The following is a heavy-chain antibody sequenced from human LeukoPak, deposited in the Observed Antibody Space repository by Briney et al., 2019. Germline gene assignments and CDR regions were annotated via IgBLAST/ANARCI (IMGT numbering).Heavy chain of an antibody. CDR2: INPNSGGT. CDR3: ASHKPDYDFWSGLDY. D-gene: IGHD3-3*01. CDR1: GYTFTSYG. Sequence: GASVKVSCKASGYTFTSYGISWVRQAPGQGLEWMGWINPNSGGTNYAQKFQGRVTMTRGTSISTAYMELSRLRSDDTAVYYCASHKPDYDFWSGLDYWGQGTLVTVSS. V-gene: IGHV1-2*02. J-gene: IGHJ4*02.